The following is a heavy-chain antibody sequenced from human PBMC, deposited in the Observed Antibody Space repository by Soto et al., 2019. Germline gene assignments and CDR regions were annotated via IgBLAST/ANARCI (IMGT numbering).Heavy chain of an antibody. D-gene: IGHD3-22*01. V-gene: IGHV3-23*01. Sequence: PGGSLRLSCAASGFTFSTYAMNWVRQAPGKGLEWVSGISGSGDSTYYADSVKGRFTVSRDNSKNTLYLQMNSLRAEDTALYYCAKDMAPMIVVVISGDYGMDVWGQGTTVTVSS. CDR3: AKDMAPMIVVVISGDYGMDV. J-gene: IGHJ6*02. CDR1: GFTFSTYA. CDR2: ISGSGDST.